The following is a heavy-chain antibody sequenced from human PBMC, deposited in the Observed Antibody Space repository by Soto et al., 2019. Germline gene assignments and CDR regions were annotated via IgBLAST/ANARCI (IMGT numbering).Heavy chain of an antibody. CDR2: ISGYTGNT. CDR3: ARDERGSGSYFGRLNWFDP. J-gene: IGHJ5*02. Sequence: GPEVQNPGASVKVSCKASGYTFTSYGISWVRQAPGQGIEWMGWISGYTGNTNYAQKVQGRVTLTTDTSTSTAYMELTSLTPDDTAVYYCARDERGSGSYFGRLNWFDPWGQGTLVTVSS. CDR1: GYTFTSYG. V-gene: IGHV1-18*01. D-gene: IGHD3-10*01.